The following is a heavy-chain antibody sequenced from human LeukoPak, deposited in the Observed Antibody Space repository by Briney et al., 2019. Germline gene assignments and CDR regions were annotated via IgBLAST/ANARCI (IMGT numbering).Heavy chain of an antibody. CDR2: IDHSGST. Sequence: SETLSLTCAVYGGSFSGYYWSWIRQPPGKGLEWIGEIDHSGSTNYNPSLKSPVTISVDTSKNQFSLKLSSVTAADTAVYYCARGVRGRYCSGGSCAYGMDVWGQGTTVTVSS. V-gene: IGHV4-34*01. D-gene: IGHD2-15*01. CDR1: GGSFSGYY. J-gene: IGHJ6*02. CDR3: ARGVRGRYCSGGSCAYGMDV.